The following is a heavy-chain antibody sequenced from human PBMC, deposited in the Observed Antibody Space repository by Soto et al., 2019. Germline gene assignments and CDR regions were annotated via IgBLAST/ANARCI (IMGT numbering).Heavy chain of an antibody. D-gene: IGHD3-3*02. CDR2: TYYRSNWNF. J-gene: IGHJ4*02. V-gene: IGHV6-1*01. CDR1: WGSVSSNTAT. CDR3: AGELDIHHGLGY. Sequence: SQTLSLTCAISWGSVSSNTATWNWVRQSPSRGLEWLGRTYYRSNWNFDYALSVKSRITINPDTSKNQFSLRLNSLTPEDTAVYYCAGELDIHHGLGYWGPGTSVTVSS.